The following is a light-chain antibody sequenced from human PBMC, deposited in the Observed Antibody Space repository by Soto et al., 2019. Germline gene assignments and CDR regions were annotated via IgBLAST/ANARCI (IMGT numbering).Light chain of an antibody. Sequence: DIQMTQSPSSLSASVGDRVTITCRASQGIRNELGWYQQKPGKAPKSLIYAASSLQSGVPSRFSGGVSSTEFSLTISSLQHADFATYYCLQHNTYPPYTFGQGTKLEIK. CDR3: LQHNTYPPYT. J-gene: IGKJ2*01. CDR1: QGIRNE. CDR2: AAS. V-gene: IGKV1-17*01.